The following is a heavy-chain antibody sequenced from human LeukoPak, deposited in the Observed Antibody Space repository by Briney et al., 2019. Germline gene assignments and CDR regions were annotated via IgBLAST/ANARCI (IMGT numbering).Heavy chain of an antibody. CDR3: AKDWTTVVTPKGYYFDS. Sequence: GGSLRLSCAASGFSFNNYAMSWVRQAPGKGLEWVSAISTTGGSTYYADSVKGRFTISRDNSKNALSLQMDSLRVEDTAVYYCAKDWTTVVTPKGYYFDSWGQGTLVTVSS. D-gene: IGHD4-23*01. J-gene: IGHJ4*02. CDR2: ISTTGGST. CDR1: GFSFNNYA. V-gene: IGHV3-23*01.